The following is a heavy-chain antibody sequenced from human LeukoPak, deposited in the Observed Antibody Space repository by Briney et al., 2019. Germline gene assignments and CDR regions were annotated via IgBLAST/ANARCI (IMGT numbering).Heavy chain of an antibody. CDR3: ARAGSIAVAGDYYFDY. V-gene: IGHV3-21*01. CDR2: ISGSGRST. CDR1: GFTFNNYG. J-gene: IGHJ4*02. D-gene: IGHD6-19*01. Sequence: GGTLRLSCAASGFTFNNYGINWVRQAPGKGLEWVSTISGSGRSTYYADSVKGRFTISRDNAKNSLYLQMNSLRAEDTAVYYCARAGSIAVAGDYYFDYWGQGTLVTVSS.